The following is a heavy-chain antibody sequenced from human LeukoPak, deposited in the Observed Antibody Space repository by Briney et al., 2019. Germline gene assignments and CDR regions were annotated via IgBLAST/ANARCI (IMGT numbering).Heavy chain of an antibody. CDR2: IYYSGST. V-gene: IGHV4-39*01. D-gene: IGHD2/OR15-2a*01. J-gene: IGHJ2*01. CDR3: ARAFRARYFDL. Sequence: PSETLSLTCTVSGGSITTSSYYWGWIRQPPGKGLEWIGIIYYSGSTYYNPSLKGRVTISVDTSKNQFSLNLSSVTAADTAVYYCARAFRARYFDLWGRGTLVTVSS. CDR1: GGSITTSSYY.